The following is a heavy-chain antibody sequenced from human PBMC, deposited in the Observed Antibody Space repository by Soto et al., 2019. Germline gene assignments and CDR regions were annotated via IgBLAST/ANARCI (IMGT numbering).Heavy chain of an antibody. V-gene: IGHV5-51*03. D-gene: IGHD3-9*01. J-gene: IGHJ3*01. CDR1: GYYFTNYW. CDR3: GRWGYYDILTGAAFDF. CDR2: IFPDDSET. Sequence: EVQLVQSGAEVKKPGESLKISCKAAGYYFTNYWIGWVRQMPGKGLEWMGIIFPDDSETRYSPSFQGQVTISADKSGSIAYLQWSSLKASDTAMYYCGRWGYYDILTGAAFDFWGHGTMVIVSS.